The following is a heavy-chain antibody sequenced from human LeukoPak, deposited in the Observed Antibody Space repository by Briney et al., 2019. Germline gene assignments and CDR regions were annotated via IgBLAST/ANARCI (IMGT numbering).Heavy chain of an antibody. J-gene: IGHJ4*02. CDR2: INPNGGGT. V-gene: IGHV1-2*06. CDR3: ARDGDYYDSSGSPDY. Sequence: ASVKVSCKASGYTLTGYYMHWVRQAPGQGLEWMGRINPNGGGTNYAQKFQGRVTMTRDTSISTAYMELSRLRSDDTAVYYCARDGDYYDSSGSPDYWGQGTLVTVSS. CDR1: GYTLTGYY. D-gene: IGHD3-22*01.